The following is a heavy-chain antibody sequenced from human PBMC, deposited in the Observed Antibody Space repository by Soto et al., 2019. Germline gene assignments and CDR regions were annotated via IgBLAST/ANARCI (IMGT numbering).Heavy chain of an antibody. Sequence: ASVKVSCKASGYTFTSYWISWVRQMPGKGLEWMGRIDPSDSYTNYSPSFQGHVTISADKSISTAYLQWSSLKASDTAMYYCARHITMIVVAGAFDIWGQGTMVTVSS. J-gene: IGHJ3*02. CDR2: IDPSDSYT. CDR1: GYTFTSYW. CDR3: ARHITMIVVAGAFDI. D-gene: IGHD3-22*01. V-gene: IGHV5-10-1*01.